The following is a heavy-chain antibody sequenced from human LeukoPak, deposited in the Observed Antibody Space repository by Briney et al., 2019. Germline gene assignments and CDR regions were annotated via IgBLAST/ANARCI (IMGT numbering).Heavy chain of an antibody. V-gene: IGHV4-34*01. D-gene: IGHD2-2*01. CDR3: ARALRLLSRLDAFGI. Sequence: SETLSLTCAVYGGSFSGYYWSWIRQPPGKGLEWIGEINHSGSTNYNPSLKSRVTISVDTSKNQFSLKLSSVTAADAAVYYCARALRLLSRLDAFGIWGRGTMVTVSS. J-gene: IGHJ3*02. CDR2: INHSGST. CDR1: GGSFSGYY.